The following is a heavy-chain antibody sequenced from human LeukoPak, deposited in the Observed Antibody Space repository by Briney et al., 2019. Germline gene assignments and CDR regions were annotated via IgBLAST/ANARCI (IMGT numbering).Heavy chain of an antibody. V-gene: IGHV3-20*04. J-gene: IGHJ4*02. CDR1: GGSISSYY. CDR2: INSNGGGT. Sequence: PSETLSLTCTVSGGSISSYYWSWVRQAPGKGLEWVSGINSNGGGTGYADSVKGRFTISRDNAKNSLYLQMNSLRVEDTAFYYCVRATTEADWGQGTLVTVSS. D-gene: IGHD1-1*01. CDR3: VRATTEAD.